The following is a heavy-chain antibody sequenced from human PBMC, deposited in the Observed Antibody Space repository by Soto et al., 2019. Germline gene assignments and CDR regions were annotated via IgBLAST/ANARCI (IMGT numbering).Heavy chain of an antibody. CDR1: GFTFSSYA. V-gene: IGHV3-30-3*01. J-gene: IGHJ4*02. CDR3: ARGPSSLTRFDY. Sequence: GGSLRLSCAASGFTFSSYAMYWVRQAPGKGLEWVAVISYDGSKKYYADSVKGRFTISRDNSKNTVYLQMNSLRAEDTAAYYCARGPSSLTRFDYWGQGAWSPSPQ. D-gene: IGHD2-2*01. CDR2: ISYDGSKK.